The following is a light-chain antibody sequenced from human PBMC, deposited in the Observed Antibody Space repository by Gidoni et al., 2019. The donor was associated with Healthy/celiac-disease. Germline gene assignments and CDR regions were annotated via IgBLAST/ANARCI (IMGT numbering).Light chain of an antibody. CDR2: GAS. J-gene: IGKJ1*01. CDR1: QSVSSSY. V-gene: IGKV3-20*01. Sequence: EIVLTQCPGTLSLSPGERATLPCRARQSVSSSYLAWYQQKPGQAPRLLIYGASSSATGIPDRFSRSRSGTDFTLPIRRLEPEAFAVYYCQQYGSSPWTFGQGTKVEIQ. CDR3: QQYGSSPWT.